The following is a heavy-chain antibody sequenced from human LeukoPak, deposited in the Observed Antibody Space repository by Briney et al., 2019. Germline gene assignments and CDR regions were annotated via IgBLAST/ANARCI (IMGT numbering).Heavy chain of an antibody. V-gene: IGHV3-33*01. J-gene: IGHJ4*02. CDR2: ICYDGSNK. D-gene: IGHD4-17*01. CDR1: GFTFSSYG. Sequence: PGRSLRLSCAASGFTFSSYGMHWVRQAPGKGLEWVAVICYDGSNKYYADSVKGRFTISRDNSKNTLYLQMNSLRAEDTAVYYCAREGPTVTTLDYWGQGTLVTVSS. CDR3: AREGPTVTTLDY.